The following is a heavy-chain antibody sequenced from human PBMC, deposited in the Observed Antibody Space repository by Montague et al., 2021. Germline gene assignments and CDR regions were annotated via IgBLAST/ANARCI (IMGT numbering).Heavy chain of an antibody. CDR2: ISGSRTTI. CDR3: TRDLYRGGSDY. Sequence: SLRLSCAASGFTFSSCSMTWVRQAPEKGLEWLSYISGSRTTIYYADSVKGRFTISRDNANNLLYLQMNSLRDEDTAVYYCTRDLYRGGSDYWGQGTLVIVSS. D-gene: IGHD3-10*01. V-gene: IGHV3-48*02. J-gene: IGHJ4*02. CDR1: GFTFSSCS.